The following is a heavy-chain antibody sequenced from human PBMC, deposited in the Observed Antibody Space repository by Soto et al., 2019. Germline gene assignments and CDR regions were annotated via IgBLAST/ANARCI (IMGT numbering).Heavy chain of an antibody. D-gene: IGHD3-10*01. J-gene: IGHJ4*02. CDR3: ARGPLYMVRGVIALYYFDY. CDR1: GGSFSGYY. V-gene: IGHV4-34*01. Sequence: SETLSLTCAVYGGSFSGYYWSWIRQPPGKGLEWIGEINHSGSTNYNPSLKSRVTISVDTSKNQFSLKLSSVTAADTAVYYCARGPLYMVRGVIALYYFDYWGQGTLVTVSS. CDR2: INHSGST.